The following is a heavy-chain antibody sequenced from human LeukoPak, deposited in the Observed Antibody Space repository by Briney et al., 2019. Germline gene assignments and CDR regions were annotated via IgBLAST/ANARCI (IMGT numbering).Heavy chain of an antibody. CDR1: GYTFTNSD. CDR2: MSPNSGDT. CDR3: ASNPPNTGDFYY. Sequence: ASVKVSCKTSGYTFTNSDISWLRQAPGQGLEWMGWMSPNSGDTGYAQKFQGRVSMTRDIFKSTAYMELSSLRSEDTAIYYCASNPPNTGDFYYWGLGTLVTVSS. V-gene: IGHV1-8*01. J-gene: IGHJ4*02. D-gene: IGHD1-1*01.